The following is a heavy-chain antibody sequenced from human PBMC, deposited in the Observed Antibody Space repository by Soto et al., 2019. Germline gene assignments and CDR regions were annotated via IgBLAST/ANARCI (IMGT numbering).Heavy chain of an antibody. CDR2: IYYSGRS. V-gene: IGHV4-39*01. Sequence: SETLSLTCTVSGGSITSSSYYWGWIRQPPGKGLEWIGGIYYSGRSYYNPSLKSRVTMSVDTSKNQFSLTLNSVTAADAAVYYCARQRTTVVTQAYFDHWGQGILVTV. CDR1: GGSITSSSYY. J-gene: IGHJ4*02. CDR3: ARQRTTVVTQAYFDH. D-gene: IGHD4-17*01.